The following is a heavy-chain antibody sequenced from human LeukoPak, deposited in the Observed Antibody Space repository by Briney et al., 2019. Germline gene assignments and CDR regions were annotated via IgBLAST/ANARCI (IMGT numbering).Heavy chain of an antibody. D-gene: IGHD5-24*01. CDR3: ARADMATITIDY. J-gene: IGHJ4*02. V-gene: IGHV3-48*03. CDR1: GFTFRTFE. CDR2: ISSSGSNI. Sequence: GGSLRLSCAASGFTFRTFEMNWVRQAPGKGLEWVSYISSSGSNIYCADSVKGRFTISRDNAKNSLYLQMNSLRVEDTAVYYCARADMATITIDYWGQGTLVTVSS.